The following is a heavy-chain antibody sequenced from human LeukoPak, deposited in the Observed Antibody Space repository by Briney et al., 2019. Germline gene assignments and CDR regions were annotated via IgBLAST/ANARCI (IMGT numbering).Heavy chain of an antibody. Sequence: GGPVTLSCAPSGLSLRSYKEVWVRQARGKGREGVGYVNNGETTHRYADSVKSRFTISRINPKKSIYLQMNRLRAEDTAVYYCARQAGYNFCDHWGQGTRVIVSS. CDR2: VNNGETTH. D-gene: IGHD5-24*01. CDR3: ARQAGYNFCDH. CDR1: GLSLRSYK. V-gene: IGHV3-48*03. J-gene: IGHJ5*02.